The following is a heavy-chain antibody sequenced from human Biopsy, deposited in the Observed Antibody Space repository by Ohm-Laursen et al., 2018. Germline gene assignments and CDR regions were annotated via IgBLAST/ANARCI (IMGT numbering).Heavy chain of an antibody. J-gene: IGHJ6*02. CDR1: GGSISSDY. D-gene: IGHD2/OR15-2a*01. V-gene: IGHV4-59*01. CDR3: ARATNSTGWPYYYFYGMDV. Sequence: TLSLTCTVSGGSISSDYWSWIRQTLGKGLEWIGYIYYSGSTNYNPSLKSRVIISVDTSKNQFSLRLNSVTAADTAVYYCARATNSTGWPYYYFYGMDVWGQGTTVTVSS. CDR2: IYYSGST.